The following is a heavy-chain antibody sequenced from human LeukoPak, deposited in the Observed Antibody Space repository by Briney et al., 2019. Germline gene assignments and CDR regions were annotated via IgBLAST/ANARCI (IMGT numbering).Heavy chain of an antibody. Sequence: PGGSLRLSCAASGFTFSSYDMHWVRQAPGKGLEWVAVISYDGSNKYYADSVKGRFTISRDNSKNTLYLQMNSLRAEDTAVYYCAKDLVIGSGSPFDYWGQGTLVTVSS. CDR2: ISYDGSNK. CDR1: GFTFSSYD. CDR3: AKDLVIGSGSPFDY. J-gene: IGHJ4*02. V-gene: IGHV3-30*18. D-gene: IGHD3-10*01.